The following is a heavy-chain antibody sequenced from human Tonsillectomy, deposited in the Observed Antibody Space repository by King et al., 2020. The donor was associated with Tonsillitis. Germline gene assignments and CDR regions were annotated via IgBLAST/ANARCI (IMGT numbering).Heavy chain of an antibody. Sequence: HVQLVESGGGVVQPGRSLRLSCAASGFTFTTYAMHWVRQAPGKGLEWVAFISYDGSINSYTDSVKGRYTISRDNSKNTLYLQMNSLSAEDTAVYYCARAGFCDSTSCYRYYYYMDVWGKGTTVTVSS. V-gene: IGHV3-30-3*01. CDR3: ARAGFCDSTSCYRYYYYMDV. D-gene: IGHD2-2*01. CDR2: ISYDGSIN. J-gene: IGHJ6*03. CDR1: GFTFTTYA.